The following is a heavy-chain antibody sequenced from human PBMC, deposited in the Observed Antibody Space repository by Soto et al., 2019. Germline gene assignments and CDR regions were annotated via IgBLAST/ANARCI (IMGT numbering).Heavy chain of an antibody. V-gene: IGHV3-23*01. J-gene: IGHJ4*02. D-gene: IGHD1-1*01. CDR1: GFTFSSYA. Sequence: PGGSLRLSCAASGFTFSSYAMGWVRQAPGKGLEWVSAISGSGGSTYYADSVKGRFTISRDNSKNTLFLQVNSLRADDTAVYYCAKVLVPTSETLHWGQGTLVTVSS. CDR2: ISGSGGST. CDR3: AKVLVPTSETLH.